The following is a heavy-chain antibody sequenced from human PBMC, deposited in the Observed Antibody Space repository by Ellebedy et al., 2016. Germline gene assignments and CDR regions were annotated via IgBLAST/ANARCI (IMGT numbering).Heavy chain of an antibody. CDR2: IYPGDSDA. J-gene: IGHJ4*02. CDR3: ARGSGNDLSGIDY. V-gene: IGHV5-51*01. Sequence: GESLKISXKASGYSFTTYWIGWVRQMPGKGLEWMGIIYPGDSDARYSPSFQGQVTISADKSISTAYLQWSSLKASDTAMYYCARGSGNDLSGIDYWGQGTLVTVSS. D-gene: IGHD5-12*01. CDR1: GYSFTTYW.